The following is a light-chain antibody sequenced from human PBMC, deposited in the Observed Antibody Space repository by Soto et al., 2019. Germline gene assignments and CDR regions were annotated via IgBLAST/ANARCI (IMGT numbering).Light chain of an antibody. J-gene: IGKJ5*01. V-gene: IGKV3-20*01. CDR2: DAS. CDR1: QSVSFRY. CDR3: QQRGSLPIT. Sequence: EVVLTQSPGTLSLSPGERATLSCRASQSVSFRYLAWYQQRPGQAPRLLIYDASTRANGIPDRFSGSGSGTDFTLTISRLEPEDFAVYYCQQRGSLPITFGRGTRLEIK.